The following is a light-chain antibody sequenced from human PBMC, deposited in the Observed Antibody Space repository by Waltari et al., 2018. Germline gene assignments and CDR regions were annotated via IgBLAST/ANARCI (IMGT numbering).Light chain of an antibody. CDR3: EKYNTAPLT. CDR2: WTS. Sequence: DIVMTQSPDSLAVSLRVRATIHSTSSQTVLNSFNTTISLACDHQKPGHPAKLLIYWTSTRETGVPERFSGSRAGTDFDLTSSSQKAEDVAVYDCEKYNTAPLTFGGGTKVEIK. V-gene: IGKV4-1*01. J-gene: IGKJ4*01. CDR1: QTVLNSFNTTIS.